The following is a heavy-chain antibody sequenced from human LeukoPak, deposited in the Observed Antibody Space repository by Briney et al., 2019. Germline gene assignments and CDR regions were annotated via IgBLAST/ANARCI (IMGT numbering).Heavy chain of an antibody. CDR1: GFTFSTYW. J-gene: IGHJ4*02. CDR2: IKSDGST. D-gene: IGHD3-10*01. V-gene: IGHV3-74*01. CDR3: TKGRSNHY. Sequence: GGSLRLSCAASGFTFSTYWMHWVRQAPGKGLVWVSRIKSDGSTNYADSVKGRFTISRDNAKKSLYLQMNSLRAEDTAVYYRTKGRSNHYWGQGTLVTVST.